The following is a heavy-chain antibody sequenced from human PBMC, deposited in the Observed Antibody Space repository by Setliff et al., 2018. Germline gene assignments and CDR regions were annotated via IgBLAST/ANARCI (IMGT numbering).Heavy chain of an antibody. CDR3: ARGYCSGGSCADFDY. J-gene: IGHJ4*02. V-gene: IGHV7-4-1*02. CDR2: INPRTGVT. CDR1: GYAFTGHY. Sequence: GASVKVSCKASGYAFTGHYIHWVRQAPGQGLEWMGWINPRTGVTNYAQGFTGRFVFSLDTSVSTAYLQISSVKAEDTAVYYCARGYCSGGSCADFDYWGQGTLVTVSS. D-gene: IGHD2-15*01.